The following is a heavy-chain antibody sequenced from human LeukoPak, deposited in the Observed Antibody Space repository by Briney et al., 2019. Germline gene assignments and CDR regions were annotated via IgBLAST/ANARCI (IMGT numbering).Heavy chain of an antibody. CDR2: ISTGSSYI. J-gene: IGHJ4*02. Sequence: PGGSLRLSCAASDFTFIYYSMNWVRQAPGKGLEWVSSISTGSSYIYYADSVKSRFTISRDNAKNSLYLQMNSLRAEDTAVYYCARDRSGSYSRPFDYWGQGTLVTVSS. CDR1: DFTFIYYS. D-gene: IGHD1-26*01. CDR3: ARDRSGSYSRPFDY. V-gene: IGHV3-21*01.